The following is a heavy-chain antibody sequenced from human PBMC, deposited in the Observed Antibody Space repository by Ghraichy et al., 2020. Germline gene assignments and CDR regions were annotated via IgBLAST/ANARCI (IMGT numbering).Heavy chain of an antibody. V-gene: IGHV4-34*01. J-gene: IGHJ1*01. CDR3: ATSQLRYFDWLSRVEYFQH. CDR1: GGSFSGYY. CDR2: INHSGST. D-gene: IGHD3-9*01. Sequence: SETLSLTCAVYGGSFSGYYWSWNRQPPGKGLEWIGEINHSGSTNYNPSLKSRVTISVDTSKNQFSLKLSSVTAADTAVYYCATSQLRYFDWLSRVEYFQHWGQGTLVTVSS.